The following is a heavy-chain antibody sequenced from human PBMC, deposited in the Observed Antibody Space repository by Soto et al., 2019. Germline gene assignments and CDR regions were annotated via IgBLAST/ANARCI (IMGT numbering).Heavy chain of an antibody. V-gene: IGHV3-21*06. Sequence: GGSLRLSCEGSGFNFRNFNMIWVRQAPGKGLEWVSSVSGSSSYIYYADSVKGRFTVSRDNANNLVFLQMNGLRPEDTAMYYCARDLRGHYGPWGQGTMVTVSS. CDR3: ARDLRGHYGP. CDR2: VSGSSSYI. J-gene: IGHJ3*01. D-gene: IGHD4-17*01. CDR1: GFNFRNFN.